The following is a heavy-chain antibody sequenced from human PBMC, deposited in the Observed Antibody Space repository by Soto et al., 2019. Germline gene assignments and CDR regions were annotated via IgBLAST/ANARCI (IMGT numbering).Heavy chain of an antibody. Sequence: EVQLVESGGGLVKPGGSLRLSCAASGFTFSSYSMNWVRQAPGKGLEWVSSISSSSSYIYYADSVKGRFTISRDNAKNLLYLQMNSLRAEDTAVYYCAREGGKVAGTYNDDYWGQGTLVTVSS. D-gene: IGHD6-19*01. J-gene: IGHJ4*02. V-gene: IGHV3-21*01. CDR3: AREGGKVAGTYNDDY. CDR2: ISSSSSYI. CDR1: GFTFSSYS.